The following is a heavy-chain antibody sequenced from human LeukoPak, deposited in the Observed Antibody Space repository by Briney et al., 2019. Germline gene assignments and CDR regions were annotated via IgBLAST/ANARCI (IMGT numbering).Heavy chain of an antibody. CDR2: IYTRGST. V-gene: IGHV4-4*07. CDR1: GGSINNYY. CDR3: ARGTYDSSGYYPQGVDY. Sequence: SETLSLTCTVSGGSINNYYWSWIRQPAGKGLEWIGRIYTRGSTNYNPSLKSRVTISVDTSKNQFSLKLSSVTAADTAVYYCARGTYDSSGYYPQGVDYWGQGTLVTVSS. D-gene: IGHD3-22*01. J-gene: IGHJ4*02.